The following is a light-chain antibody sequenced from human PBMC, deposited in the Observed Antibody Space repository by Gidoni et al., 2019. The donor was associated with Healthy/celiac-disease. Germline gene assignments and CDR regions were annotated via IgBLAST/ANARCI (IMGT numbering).Light chain of an antibody. CDR3: QQYYSYPLCS. CDR2: AAY. CDR1: QGISSY. V-gene: IGKV1-8*01. Sequence: AIRMTQSPSSFSASTGDRVTITCRASQGISSYLAWYQQKPGKAPKLLIDAAYTLQSGVPSRFSGSGSGTDFTLTISCLQSEDFATYYCQQYYSYPLCSFGQGTKLEIK. J-gene: IGKJ2*04.